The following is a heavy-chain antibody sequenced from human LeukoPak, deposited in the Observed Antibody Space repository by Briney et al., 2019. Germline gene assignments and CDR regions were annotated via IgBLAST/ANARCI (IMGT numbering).Heavy chain of an antibody. V-gene: IGHV3-30*02. Sequence: GGSLRLSCAAYGFTFSSYGMHWVRQAPGKGLEWVTFIRYDGSNKYYADSVKGRFTVSRDNSKNTLYLQMNSLRAEDTAVYYCAKTRHSSSFYYFDYWGQGSLVTVSS. CDR1: GFTFSSYG. CDR2: IRYDGSNK. CDR3: AKTRHSSSFYYFDY. J-gene: IGHJ4*02. D-gene: IGHD6-13*01.